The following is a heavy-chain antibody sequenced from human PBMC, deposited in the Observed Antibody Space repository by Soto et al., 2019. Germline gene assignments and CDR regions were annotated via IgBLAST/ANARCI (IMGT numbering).Heavy chain of an antibody. CDR1: GFTFNNYA. CDR3: AKGRGGSGSLTPRVDF. D-gene: IGHD3-10*01. Sequence: EVQLLDSGGGLVQPGGSLRLSCAASGFTFNNYAMTWVRQAPGKGLEWVSAISGGGDTTSYADSVKGRFTVSRDGSKNTLYLQIGSLRAEDTALYYCAKGRGGSGSLTPRVDFWGQGTLVTVSS. CDR2: ISGGGDTT. J-gene: IGHJ4*02. V-gene: IGHV3-23*01.